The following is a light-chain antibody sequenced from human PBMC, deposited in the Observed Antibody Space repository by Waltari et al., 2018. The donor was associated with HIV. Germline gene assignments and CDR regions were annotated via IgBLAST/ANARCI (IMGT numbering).Light chain of an antibody. J-gene: IGLJ2*01. CDR3: QSTDSSATYPV. CDR1: ALPKQY. V-gene: IGLV3-25*03. CDR2: KDS. Sequence: SYELTQPPSVSVSPGQTAWINFSGDALPKQYAYLYQQKPGQAPVLVIYKDSERPSGIPERFSGSISGTTVTLTISGVQAEDEADYHCQSTDSSATYPVFGGGTKLTVL.